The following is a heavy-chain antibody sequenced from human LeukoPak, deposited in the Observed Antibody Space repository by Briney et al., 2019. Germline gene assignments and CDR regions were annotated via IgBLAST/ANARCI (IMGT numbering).Heavy chain of an antibody. V-gene: IGHV3-23*03. CDR3: AIGNAVMVTLGLFGY. J-gene: IGHJ4*02. CDR2: IDDDGTST. D-gene: IGHD5-18*01. Sequence: GGSLRLSCAASGFSFSNYAMSWVRQAPGKGLVWVSRIDDDGTSTGYADSVKGRFTISRDNAKNTLYLQMNSLRADDTAVYYCAIGNAVMVTLGLFGYWGQGTLVTVSS. CDR1: GFSFSNYA.